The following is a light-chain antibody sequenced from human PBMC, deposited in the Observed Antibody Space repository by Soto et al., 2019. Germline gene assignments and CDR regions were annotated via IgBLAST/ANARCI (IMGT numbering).Light chain of an antibody. CDR3: QHANSPLT. J-gene: IGKJ4*01. Sequence: DLQMTQSPSSVSASVGDRVTITCRASQGISSWLAWYQQKPGKAPKLLIDAASNLQSGVPSRFGGSGPRNYFTLTISSLQPEDFASYYCQHANSPLTFGGGTKVEIK. V-gene: IGKV1-12*01. CDR2: AAS. CDR1: QGISSW.